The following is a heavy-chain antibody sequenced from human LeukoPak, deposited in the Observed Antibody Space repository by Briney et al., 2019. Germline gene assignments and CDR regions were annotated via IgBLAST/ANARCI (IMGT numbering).Heavy chain of an antibody. D-gene: IGHD3-9*01. J-gene: IGHJ4*02. Sequence: ASVKVSCKTTGYTFTGYYLVWVRQAPGQGLEWMGWINPNSGGTNYAQKFQGRVTMTRDTYIRTAYMELSRLTSDDTAVYYCVRLYDWGRLDYWGQGTLVTVSS. V-gene: IGHV1-2*02. CDR3: VRLYDWGRLDY. CDR2: INPNSGGT. CDR1: GYTFTGYY.